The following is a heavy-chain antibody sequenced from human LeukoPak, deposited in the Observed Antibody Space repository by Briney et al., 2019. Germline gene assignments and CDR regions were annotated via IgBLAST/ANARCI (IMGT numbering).Heavy chain of an antibody. V-gene: IGHV3-74*01. J-gene: IGHJ6*03. CDR3: ARVYYYYYMDV. CDR2: ISSDGTNT. CDR1: GFTFSSYW. Sequence: QPGGSLRPSCAASGFTFSSYWMHWVRQAPGTGLVWVSRISSDGTNTYYADSVKGRFSISRDNAKNTLYLQMNSLRAEDTAMYYCARVYYYYYMDVWGRGTTVTVSS.